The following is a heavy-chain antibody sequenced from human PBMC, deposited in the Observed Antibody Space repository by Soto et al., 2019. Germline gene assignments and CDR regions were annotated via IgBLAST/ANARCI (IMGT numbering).Heavy chain of an antibody. V-gene: IGHV4-59*11. CDR1: GASINSHY. J-gene: IGHJ4*02. Sequence: QVQLQESGPGLVKPSETLSLTCTVSGASINSHYWSWIRQPPGKGLEWIGYIYYSGSTNHNPSLNSRVTISLDTSKNQCSLRLTSVTAADTALYYCATYSDLRSYYFDSWGQGTLVTVSS. D-gene: IGHD3-16*01. CDR3: ATYSDLRSYYFDS. CDR2: IYYSGST.